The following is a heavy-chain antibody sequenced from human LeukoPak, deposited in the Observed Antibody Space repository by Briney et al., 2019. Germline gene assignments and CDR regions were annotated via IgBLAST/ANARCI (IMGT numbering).Heavy chain of an antibody. D-gene: IGHD1-26*01. J-gene: IGHJ4*02. Sequence: GGSLRLSCAASGFTFSSYSMNWVRQAPGRGLEWISYISSSSSAIYYADSVKGRFTISRDNAKNSLYLQMNGLRDEDTAFYYCARPLYSGSYHFGYWGQGTLVTVSS. V-gene: IGHV3-48*02. CDR2: ISSSSSAI. CDR1: GFTFSSYS. CDR3: ARPLYSGSYHFGY.